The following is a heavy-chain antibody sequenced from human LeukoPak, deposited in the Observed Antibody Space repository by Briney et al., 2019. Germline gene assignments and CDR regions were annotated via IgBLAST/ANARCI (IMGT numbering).Heavy chain of an antibody. J-gene: IGHJ4*02. CDR3: ARERTLPNYYDSSGYYYGY. CDR1: GYTFTSYG. V-gene: IGHV1-18*01. D-gene: IGHD3-22*01. Sequence: ASVKVSCKASGYTFTSYGISWVRQAPGQGLEWMGWISAYNGNTNYAQKLQGRVTMTTDTSTSTAYMELRSLRSDDTAVYYCARERTLPNYYDSSGYYYGYWGQGTLVTVSS. CDR2: ISAYNGNT.